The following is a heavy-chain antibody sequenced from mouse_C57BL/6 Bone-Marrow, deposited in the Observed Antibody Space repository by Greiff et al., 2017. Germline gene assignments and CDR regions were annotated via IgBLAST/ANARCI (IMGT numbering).Heavy chain of an antibody. V-gene: IGHV1-59*01. CDR2: IDPSDSYT. Sequence: VQLQQPGAELVRPGTSVKLSCKASGYTFTSYWMHWVKQRPGQGLEWIGVIDPSDSYTNYNQKFKGKATLTVDTSSSTAYMQLSSLTSEDSAVYYCARWDHWGHGTTLTVSS. J-gene: IGHJ2*01. CDR1: GYTFTSYW. CDR3: ARWDH.